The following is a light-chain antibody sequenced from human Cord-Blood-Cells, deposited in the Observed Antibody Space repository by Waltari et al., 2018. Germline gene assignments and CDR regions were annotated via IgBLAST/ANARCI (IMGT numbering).Light chain of an antibody. CDR1: QSVSSY. CDR2: DAS. V-gene: IGKV3-11*01. CDR3: QQRSNWPPMYT. Sequence: ELVLTQSPATLSLSPGERATLSCRASQSVSSYLALYQQKPGQAPRLLIYDASNSATGIPARFSGSGSGTDFTLTISSLEPEDFAVYYCQQRSNWPPMYTFGQGTKLEIK. J-gene: IGKJ2*01.